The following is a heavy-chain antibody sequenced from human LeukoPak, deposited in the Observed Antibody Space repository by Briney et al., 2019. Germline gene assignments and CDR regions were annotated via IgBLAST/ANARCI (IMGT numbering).Heavy chain of an antibody. CDR2: INPNSGGT. D-gene: IGHD1-26*01. CDR3: ARGRKWEPYGMDV. CDR1: GYTFTGYY. J-gene: IGHJ6*02. Sequence: GASVRVSCKASGYTFTGYYMHWVRQAPGQGLEWMGWINPNSGGTNYAQKFQGRVTMTRDTSISTAYMEPSRLRSDDTAVYYCARGRKWEPYGMDVWGQGTTVTVSS. V-gene: IGHV1-2*02.